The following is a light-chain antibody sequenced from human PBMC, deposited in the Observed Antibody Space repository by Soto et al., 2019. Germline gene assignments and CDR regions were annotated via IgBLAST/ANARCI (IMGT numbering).Light chain of an antibody. CDR3: QQTFHSPRT. V-gene: IGKV3-20*01. CDR1: QSVISDF. J-gene: IGKJ2*01. CDR2: DAS. Sequence: EIVLTQSPGTLSLSPGETASVSCRASQSVISDFLAWYQQTRGQPPRLLIYDASKRATGIPARFSGSGSGTAFTLTISRVEPEDSAVYYCQQTFHSPRTFGQGTRLEIK.